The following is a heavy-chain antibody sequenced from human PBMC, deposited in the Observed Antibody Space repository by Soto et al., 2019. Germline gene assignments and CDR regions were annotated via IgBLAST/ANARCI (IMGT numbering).Heavy chain of an antibody. V-gene: IGHV3-30*18. CDR1: GFTFTSFG. CDR2: VSYDGIDE. D-gene: IGHD5-12*01. CDR3: AKALREMATNTPDY. J-gene: IGHJ4*02. Sequence: QVHLVESGGGVVQPGRSLRLSCAASGFTFTSFGIHWVRQAPGKGLEWVAVVSYDGIDENYADSVKGRFTISRDKSKNTVYLQMNSLRAEDTAVYYCAKALREMATNTPDYWGQGTLVTVSS.